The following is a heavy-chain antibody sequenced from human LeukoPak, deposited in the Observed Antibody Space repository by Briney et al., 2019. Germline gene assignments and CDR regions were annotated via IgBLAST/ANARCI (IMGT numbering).Heavy chain of an antibody. CDR2: ISSSSSHI. CDR1: GFIFSDYS. D-gene: IGHD3-3*01. V-gene: IGHV3-21*01. J-gene: IGHJ4*02. Sequence: GGSLRLSCTASGFIFSDYSMNWVRQAPGKGLEWVSSISSSSSHIYYADSMKGRFTISRDNDKNSVYLQMDSLRAEDTAAYYCARSFDFWSGYYSDYWGQGTLVTVSS. CDR3: ARSFDFWSGYYSDY.